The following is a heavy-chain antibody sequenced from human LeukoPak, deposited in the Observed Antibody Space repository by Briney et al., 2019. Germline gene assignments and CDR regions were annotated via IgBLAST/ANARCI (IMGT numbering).Heavy chain of an antibody. V-gene: IGHV5-10-1*01. CDR3: ARHERGGSYFLL. Sequence: GESLKISCRGSGYSFTSYWISWVRQMPGKGLEWMGRIDPSDSYTNYSPSFQGHVTISADKSISTAYLQWSSLKASDTAMYYCARHERGGSYFLLWGQGTLVTVSS. J-gene: IGHJ4*02. D-gene: IGHD1-26*01. CDR2: IDPSDSYT. CDR1: GYSFTSYW.